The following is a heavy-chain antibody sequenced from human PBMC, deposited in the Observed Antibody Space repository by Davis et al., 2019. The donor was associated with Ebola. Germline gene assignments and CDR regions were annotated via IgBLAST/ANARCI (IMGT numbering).Heavy chain of an antibody. D-gene: IGHD2-2*01. V-gene: IGHV1-2*04. CDR1: GYTFTAYY. J-gene: IGHJ6*02. Sequence: SVTVSCKASGYTFTAYYMHWVRQAHGQGHEWMGWINPNSSGTNYAQKFQGWVTMTRDTSISTAYMELSRLRSDDTAVYYCAREGCSSTSGGDYYYGMDVWGQGTTVTVSS. CDR2: INPNSSGT. CDR3: AREGCSSTSGGDYYYGMDV.